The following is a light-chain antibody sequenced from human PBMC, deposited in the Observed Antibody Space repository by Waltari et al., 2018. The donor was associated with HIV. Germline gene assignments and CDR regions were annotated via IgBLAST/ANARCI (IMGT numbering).Light chain of an antibody. CDR1: SSDVRAYNF. J-gene: IGLJ2*01. V-gene: IGLV2-14*01. Sequence: QSALTQPAPVSGSPGQSITSSCTVSSSDVRAYNFVPWYQNHPGQTPKLIIYEVSNRPSGVSYRFSGSKSVNTASLTISGLQADDEADYYCSSYTNRATLLFGGGTRLTVL. CDR2: EVS. CDR3: SSYTNRATLL.